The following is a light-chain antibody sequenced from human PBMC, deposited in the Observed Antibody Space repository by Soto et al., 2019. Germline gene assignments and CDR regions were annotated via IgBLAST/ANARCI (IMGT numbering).Light chain of an antibody. Sequence: EVMMTQSPATLSVSPGERATLSCRASQSVSNNLAWYQQKPGQAPRLLIYYASTRATGIPARFSGSGSGTEFTLTISSLQSEDFALYYCQQYNDWPPITFGQGTRLEIK. J-gene: IGKJ5*01. CDR2: YAS. V-gene: IGKV3-15*01. CDR1: QSVSNN. CDR3: QQYNDWPPIT.